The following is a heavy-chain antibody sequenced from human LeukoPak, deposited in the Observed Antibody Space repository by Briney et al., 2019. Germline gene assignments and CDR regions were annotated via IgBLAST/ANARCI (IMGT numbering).Heavy chain of an antibody. CDR2: IYYTGST. D-gene: IGHD2-15*01. J-gene: IGHJ4*02. Sequence: SETLSLTCSVSGASIDNYFWSWIRQPPGKGLEWIGYIYYTGSTNYNPSLKSRVTISVDTSKNQFSLNLSSLTTAATTVYYCARAGYCSGGSCYHAIDYWGQGTLVTVSS. V-gene: IGHV4-59*01. CDR3: ARAGYCSGGSCYHAIDY. CDR1: GASIDNYF.